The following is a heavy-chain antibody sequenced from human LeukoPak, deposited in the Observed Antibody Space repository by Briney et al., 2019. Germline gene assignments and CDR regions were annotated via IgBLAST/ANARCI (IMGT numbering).Heavy chain of an antibody. J-gene: IGHJ4*02. V-gene: IGHV1-69*13. D-gene: IGHD2-15*01. CDR2: IIPIFGTA. CDR3: ARDLSSGGSR. Sequence: VEVSCKASGGTFSSYAISWVRPAPGQGLEWMGGIIPIFGTANYAQKFQGRVTITADESTSTAYMELSSLRSEDTAVYYCARDLSSGGSRWGQGTLVTVSS. CDR1: GGTFSSYA.